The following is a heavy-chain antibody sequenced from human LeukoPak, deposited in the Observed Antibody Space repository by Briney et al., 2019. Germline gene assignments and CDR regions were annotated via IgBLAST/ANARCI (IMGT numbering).Heavy chain of an antibody. D-gene: IGHD2-21*02. Sequence: ASVKVSCKASEYTFTGYYIHWVRQAPGQGLEWMGWINPNSGGTNYAQKFQGRVTMTRDTSISTAYMELGRLRSDDTAVYYCARGVTARGFYYSMDVWGKGTTVTISS. CDR2: INPNSGGT. CDR1: EYTFTGYY. V-gene: IGHV1-2*02. J-gene: IGHJ6*03. CDR3: ARGVTARGFYYSMDV.